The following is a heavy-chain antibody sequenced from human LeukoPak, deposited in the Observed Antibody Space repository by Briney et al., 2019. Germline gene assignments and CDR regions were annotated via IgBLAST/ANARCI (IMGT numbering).Heavy chain of an antibody. CDR2: ISSSSSTI. Sequence: GGSLRLSCAASGFTFSSYNMNWVRQAPGKGLEWVSSISSSSSTIFYADSVKGRFTISRDNAKNSLYLQMNSLRDEDTAVYYCARDYGDGYNADWFDPWGQGTLVTVSS. CDR1: GFTFSSYN. D-gene: IGHD5-24*01. CDR3: ARDYGDGYNADWFDP. V-gene: IGHV3-48*02. J-gene: IGHJ5*02.